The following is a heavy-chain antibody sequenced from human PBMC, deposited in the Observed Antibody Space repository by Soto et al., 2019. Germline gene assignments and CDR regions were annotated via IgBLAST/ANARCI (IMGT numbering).Heavy chain of an antibody. Sequence: QVQLVQSGAEVKKPGASVKVSCKVSGYTLTELSMHWVRQAPGKGLEWMGGFDPEDGETIYAQKFQGRVTMTADTSTDTAYMELSSLRSEDTAVYYCAREGAVDCSGGSCYFPFAFDIWGQGTMVTVSS. J-gene: IGHJ3*02. D-gene: IGHD2-15*01. CDR1: GYTLTELS. CDR3: AREGAVDCSGGSCYFPFAFDI. CDR2: FDPEDGET. V-gene: IGHV1-24*01.